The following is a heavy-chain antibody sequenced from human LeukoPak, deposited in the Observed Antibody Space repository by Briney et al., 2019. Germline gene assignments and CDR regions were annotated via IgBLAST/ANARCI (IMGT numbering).Heavy chain of an antibody. Sequence: GGSLRLSCTASGFTFSSYNMNWVRQAPGKGPEWVSSITSSSSYIYYADSVKGRFTISRDNAKNTLYLQMNSLRADDTAVYYCAKRLVEATTSSYDCWGQGTLVTVSS. J-gene: IGHJ4*02. V-gene: IGHV3-21*04. CDR3: AKRLVEATTSSYDC. CDR2: ITSSSSYI. D-gene: IGHD1-26*01. CDR1: GFTFSSYN.